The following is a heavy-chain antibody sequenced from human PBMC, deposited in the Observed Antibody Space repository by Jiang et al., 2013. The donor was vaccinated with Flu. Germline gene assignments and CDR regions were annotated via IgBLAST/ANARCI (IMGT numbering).Heavy chain of an antibody. Sequence: VQLLESGGGLVQPGGSLRLSCAASGFTFSSYEMNWVRQAPGKGLEWVSYISSSGSTIYYADSVKGRFTISRDNAKNSLYLQMNSLRAEDTAVYYCARPSSYCGGDCYSGHAFDIWGQGTMVTVSS. V-gene: IGHV3-48*03. CDR3: ARPSSYCGGDCYSGHAFDI. CDR1: GFTFSSYE. D-gene: IGHD2-21*02. CDR2: ISSSGSTI. J-gene: IGHJ3*02.